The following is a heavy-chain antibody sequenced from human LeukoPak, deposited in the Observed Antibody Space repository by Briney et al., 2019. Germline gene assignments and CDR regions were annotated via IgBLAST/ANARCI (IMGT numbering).Heavy chain of an antibody. D-gene: IGHD3-22*01. J-gene: IGHJ6*03. CDR3: ARLPGGYGSSGYYYYYYYMDV. Sequence: GESLKISCKGSGYSFTSYWIGWVRQMPGKGLEWMGIIYPGDSDTRYSPSFQGQVTISADKSISTAYLQWSSLKASDTAMYYCARLPGGYGSSGYYYYYYYMDVWGKGTTVTVSS. CDR2: IYPGDSDT. CDR1: GYSFTSYW. V-gene: IGHV5-51*01.